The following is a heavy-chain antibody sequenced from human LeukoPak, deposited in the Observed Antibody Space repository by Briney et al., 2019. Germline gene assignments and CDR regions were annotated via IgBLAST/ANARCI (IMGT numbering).Heavy chain of an antibody. CDR3: ARVQGAYSSGWYFTQPYYYGMDV. V-gene: IGHV3-33*01. D-gene: IGHD6-19*01. CDR1: GFTFSSYG. J-gene: IGHJ6*02. CDR2: IWYDGSNK. Sequence: GRSLRLSCAASGFTFSSYGMHWVRQAPGKGLEWVAVIWYDGSNKYYADSVKGRFTISRDNSKNTLYLQMNSLRAEDTAVYYCARVQGAYSSGWYFTQPYYYGMDVWGQGTTVTVSS.